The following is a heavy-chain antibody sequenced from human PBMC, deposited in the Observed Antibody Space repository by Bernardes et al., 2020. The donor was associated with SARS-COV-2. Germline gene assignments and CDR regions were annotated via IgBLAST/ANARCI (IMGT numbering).Heavy chain of an antibody. CDR3: ARVPGLFSTGSFDS. J-gene: IGHJ4*02. CDR1: GGSITSSY. V-gene: IGHV4-59*01. Sequence: SETLSLTCTVSGGSITSSYLIWIRQPPGKGLEWIGYVYHIGSTSYNPSLKIRVTISRDTSNTQFSLKLKSVTAADTALYFCARVPGLFSTGSFDSWGQGTLVTVSS. CDR2: VYHIGST.